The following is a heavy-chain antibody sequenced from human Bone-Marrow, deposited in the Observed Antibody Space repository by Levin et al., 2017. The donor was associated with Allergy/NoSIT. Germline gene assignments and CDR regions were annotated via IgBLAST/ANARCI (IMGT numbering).Heavy chain of an antibody. Sequence: QSGGSLRLSCAASGFTFSSYEMNWVRQAPGKGLEWVSYISSSGTTIYYADSVKGRFTISRDNAKNSLYLQMNSLRAEDTAVYYCARDRSGSYDYGMDVWGQGTTVTVSS. V-gene: IGHV3-48*03. CDR1: GFTFSSYE. J-gene: IGHJ6*02. D-gene: IGHD1-26*01. CDR2: ISSSGTTI. CDR3: ARDRSGSYDYGMDV.